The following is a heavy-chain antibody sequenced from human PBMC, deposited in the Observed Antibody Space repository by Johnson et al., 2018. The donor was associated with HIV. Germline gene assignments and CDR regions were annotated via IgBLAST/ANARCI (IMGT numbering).Heavy chain of an antibody. V-gene: IGHV3-7*01. CDR1: GFTFSSYW. J-gene: IGHJ3*02. D-gene: IGHD6-19*01. CDR3: TRVLLDNSGWPRGAFDI. Sequence: VQLVESGGGVVQPGRSLRLSCAASGFTFSSYWMSWVRQAPGKGLEWVTNIKQDGSDKHSVDSVKGRFTISRDNAKNSLFLQMNSLRAEDTAIYYCTRVLLDNSGWPRGAFDIWGQGTMVTVSS. CDR2: IKQDGSDK.